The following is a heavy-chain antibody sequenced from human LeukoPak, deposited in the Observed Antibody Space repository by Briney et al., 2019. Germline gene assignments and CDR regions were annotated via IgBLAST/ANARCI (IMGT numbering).Heavy chain of an antibody. CDR1: GFTFSSYA. D-gene: IGHD2-8*01. CDR2: ISGSSSPT. V-gene: IGHV3-23*01. Sequence: HPGGSLRLSCAASGFTFSSYAMTWVRQAPGKGLEWVSAISGSSSPTYYADSVKGRFTISRDNSQNTLYLQMNSLRAEDTAVYYCAKNAMVYPLSPKNPIDSWGQGTLVTVSS. CDR3: AKNAMVYPLSPKNPIDS. J-gene: IGHJ4*02.